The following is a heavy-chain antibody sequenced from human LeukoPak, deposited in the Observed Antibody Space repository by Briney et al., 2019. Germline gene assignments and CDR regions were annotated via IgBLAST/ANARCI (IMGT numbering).Heavy chain of an antibody. J-gene: IGHJ2*01. CDR1: GGSISSYY. Sequence: SETLSLTCTVSGGSISSYYWSWIRQPPGKGLEWIGYIYYSGNTNYNPSLKSRVTMSVDTSKNQFSLKLSSVTAADTAVYYCARENPQPLWGRGTLVTVSS. V-gene: IGHV4-59*12. CDR2: IYYSGNT. CDR3: ARENPQPL.